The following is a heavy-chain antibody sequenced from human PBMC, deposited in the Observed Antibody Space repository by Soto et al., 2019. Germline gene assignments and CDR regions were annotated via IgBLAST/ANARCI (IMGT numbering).Heavy chain of an antibody. CDR3: AKDRGNYYGSGSPYYYYGMDV. CDR1: AFTFSSYA. Sequence: EVQLLESGGGLVQPGGSLRLSCAASAFTFSSYAMSWVRQAPGKGLEWVSVISGSGGSTYYADSVKGRFTISRDKSKNTLYLQMNSLRAEDTAVYYCAKDRGNYYGSGSPYYYYGMDVWGQGTTVTVSS. D-gene: IGHD3-10*01. J-gene: IGHJ6*02. CDR2: ISGSGGST. V-gene: IGHV3-23*01.